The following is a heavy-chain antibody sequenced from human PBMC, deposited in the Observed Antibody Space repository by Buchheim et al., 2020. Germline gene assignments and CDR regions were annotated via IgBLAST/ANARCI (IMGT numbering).Heavy chain of an antibody. CDR1: GFTFSSYG. D-gene: IGHD1-14*01. CDR3: ARGHNGLFNWFDP. CDR2: IWYDGSNK. V-gene: IGHV3-33*01. J-gene: IGHJ5*02. Sequence: QVQLVESGGGVVQPGRSLRLSCAASGFTFSSYGMHWVRQAPGKGLEWVAVIWYDGSNKYYADSVKGRFTISRDNSKNKLYLQMNSLRAEDTAVYYCARGHNGLFNWFDPWGQGTL.